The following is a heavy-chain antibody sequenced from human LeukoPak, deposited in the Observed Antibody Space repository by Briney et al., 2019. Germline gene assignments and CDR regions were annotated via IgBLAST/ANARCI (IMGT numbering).Heavy chain of an antibody. J-gene: IGHJ4*02. D-gene: IGHD1-26*01. CDR3: ARKIVGAHPFDY. V-gene: IGHV1-69*06. Sequence: SVKVSCKASGGTFSSYAISWVRQAPGQGLEWMGGIIPIFGTANYAQKFQGRVTITADKSTSTAYMELSSLRSEDTAVYYCARKIVGAHPFDYWGQGTLVTVSS. CDR2: IIPIFGTA. CDR1: GGTFSSYA.